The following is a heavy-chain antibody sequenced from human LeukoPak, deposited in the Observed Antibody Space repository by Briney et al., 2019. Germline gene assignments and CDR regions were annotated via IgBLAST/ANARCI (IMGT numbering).Heavy chain of an antibody. CDR2: ISSDGSNK. CDR3: AKAVEMATINYFDY. J-gene: IGHJ4*02. CDR1: GFTFSSYG. Sequence: GGSLRLSCAASGFTFSSYGMHWVRQAPGKGLEWVAVISSDGSNKYYADSVKGRFTISRDNSKNTLYLQMNSLRAEDTAVYYCAKAVEMATINYFDYWGQGTLVTVSS. D-gene: IGHD5-24*01. V-gene: IGHV3-30*18.